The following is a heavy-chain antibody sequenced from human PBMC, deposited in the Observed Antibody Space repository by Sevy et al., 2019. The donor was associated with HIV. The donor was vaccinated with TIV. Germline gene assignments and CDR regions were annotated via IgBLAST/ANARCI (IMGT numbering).Heavy chain of an antibody. V-gene: IGHV3-33*01. CDR2: IWYDGSNK. CDR3: ARGIVVVVTATGGEYYFDY. J-gene: IGHJ4*02. D-gene: IGHD2-15*01. Sequence: GGSLRLSCTASGFTLSSYGMHWVRQAPGKGLEWVAVIWYDGSNKYYAYSVKGRFTISRDNSKNTLYLQMNSLRAEDTAVYYCARGIVVVVTATGGEYYFDYWGQGTLVTVSS. CDR1: GFTLSSYG.